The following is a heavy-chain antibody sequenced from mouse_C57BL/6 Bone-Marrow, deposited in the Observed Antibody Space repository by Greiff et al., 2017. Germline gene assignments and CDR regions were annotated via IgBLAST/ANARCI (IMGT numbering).Heavy chain of an antibody. CDR1: GFTFTDYY. J-gene: IGHJ3*01. V-gene: IGHV7-3*01. CDR2: IRNKANGYTT. D-gene: IGHD4-1*01. CDR3: ARCRKLTGPFAY. Sequence: EVQVVESGGGLVQPGGSLSLSCAASGFTFTDYYMSWVRQPPGKALEWLGFIRNKANGYTTEYNASVKGRFTISRDNSQSILYLQLNALRAEDSATYYCARCRKLTGPFAYGGQGTMVTGSA.